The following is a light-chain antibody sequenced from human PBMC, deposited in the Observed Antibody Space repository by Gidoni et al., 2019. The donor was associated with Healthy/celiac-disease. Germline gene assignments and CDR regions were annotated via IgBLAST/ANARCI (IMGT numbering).Light chain of an antibody. Sequence: DLQITHPPSTLSAAVGDRVTITCRAIQSISSCVAWYQQNPGKAPKLLIYKASSLESGVPSRFSGSGSGTDFTLTISSLQADDFEIYYCQQYYSYALTFXGXTKVEIK. V-gene: IGKV1-5*03. CDR3: QQYYSYALT. CDR1: QSISSC. J-gene: IGKJ4*01. CDR2: KAS.